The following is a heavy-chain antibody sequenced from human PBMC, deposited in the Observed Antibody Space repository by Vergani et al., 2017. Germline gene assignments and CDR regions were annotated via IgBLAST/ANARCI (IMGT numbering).Heavy chain of an antibody. CDR1: GYTFTGYY. Sequence: QVQLVQSGAEVEKPGASVKVSCKASGYTFTGYYMHWVRQAPGQGLEWMGWINPNSGGTNYAQEFQGRVTMTRDTSISTAYMELSMLRSDDTAVYYCARVLGGRPGRDNWFDPWGQGTLVTVSS. CDR2: INPNSGGT. CDR3: ARVLGGRPGRDNWFDP. D-gene: IGHD2-15*01. V-gene: IGHV1-2*02. J-gene: IGHJ5*02.